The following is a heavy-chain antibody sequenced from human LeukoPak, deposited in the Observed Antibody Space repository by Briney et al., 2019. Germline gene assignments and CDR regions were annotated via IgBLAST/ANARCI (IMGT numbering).Heavy chain of an antibody. Sequence: SETLSLTCTVSGGSISSGDYYWSWIRQPPGKGLEWIGYIYYSGSTYYNPSLKSRVTISVDTSKNQFSLKLSSVTAADTAAYYCARGRVVVPAATPFDYWGQGTLVTVSS. CDR3: ARGRVVVPAATPFDY. D-gene: IGHD2-2*01. CDR2: IYYSGST. V-gene: IGHV4-30-4*08. CDR1: GGSISSGDYY. J-gene: IGHJ4*02.